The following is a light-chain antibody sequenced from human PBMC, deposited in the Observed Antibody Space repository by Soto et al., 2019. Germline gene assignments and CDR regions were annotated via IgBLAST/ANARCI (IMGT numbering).Light chain of an antibody. V-gene: IGKV1-27*01. J-gene: IGKJ1*01. Sequence: DIQMTQSPSSLSASVGDRVTITCRASQGIRNYLAWYQQKPGKAPNLLIYGATTLQSGVPSRFSGSGSGTDFTLTINSLQPKDVATYYCQKYNSAPKTFGQGTKVQIK. CDR3: QKYNSAPKT. CDR2: GAT. CDR1: QGIRNY.